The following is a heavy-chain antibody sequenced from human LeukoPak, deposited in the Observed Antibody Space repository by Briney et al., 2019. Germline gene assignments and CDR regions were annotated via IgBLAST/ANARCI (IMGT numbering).Heavy chain of an antibody. CDR2: INPNSGDT. CDR3: ARRGKGLRYYIDV. Sequence: GASVKVSCKASGYTFTGYDIKWVRQAPGQGLEWMGRINPNSGDTNYAQKLQGRVTITRDTSISTAYMELSSLTSEDTVMYYFARRGKGLRYYIDVWGKGTPVTISS. J-gene: IGHJ6*03. V-gene: IGHV1-2*01. D-gene: IGHD3-16*01. CDR1: GYTFTGYD.